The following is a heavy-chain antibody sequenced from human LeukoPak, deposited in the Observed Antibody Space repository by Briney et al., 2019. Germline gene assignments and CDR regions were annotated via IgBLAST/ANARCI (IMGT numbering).Heavy chain of an antibody. CDR3: ARKSYSGTYYRGAFDI. Sequence: PGGSLRLSCAAPGFTFSSYEMNWVRQAPGKGLEWVSYISSSGSSIYYADSVKGRFTITRDNAKNSLYLQMNGLRAEDTAVYYCARKSYSGTYYRGAFDIWGQGTMVTVSS. D-gene: IGHD1-26*01. V-gene: IGHV3-48*03. CDR2: ISSSGSSI. J-gene: IGHJ3*02. CDR1: GFTFSSYE.